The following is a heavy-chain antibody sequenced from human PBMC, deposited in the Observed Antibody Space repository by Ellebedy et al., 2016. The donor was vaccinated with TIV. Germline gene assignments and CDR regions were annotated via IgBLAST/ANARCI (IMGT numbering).Heavy chain of an antibody. J-gene: IGHJ6*02. D-gene: IGHD2-15*01. V-gene: IGHV3-23*01. CDR1: GFTFSSYA. Sequence: GGSLRLSXAASGFTFSSYAMSWVRQAPGKGLEWVSAISGSGGSTYYADSVKGRFTISRDNSKNTLYLQMNSLRAEDTAVYYCARDGDPIVVVVAATYYYYYGMDVWGQGTTVTVSS. CDR2: ISGSGGST. CDR3: ARDGDPIVVVVAATYYYYYGMDV.